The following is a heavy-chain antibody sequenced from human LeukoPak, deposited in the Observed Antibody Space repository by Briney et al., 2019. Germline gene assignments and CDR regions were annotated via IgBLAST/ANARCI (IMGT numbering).Heavy chain of an antibody. Sequence: ASVKVSCKASGYTFTSHALHWVRQAPGESLEWMAWINAATGNTEYSQKFQARVTITRDTSASTAYMELSSLRSEDTAVYYCARSIIIVPNTSYYYYYMDVWGQGTTVTVSS. CDR1: GYTFTSHA. D-gene: IGHD2/OR15-2a*01. CDR3: ARSIIIVPNTSYYYYYMDV. CDR2: INAATGNT. J-gene: IGHJ6*02. V-gene: IGHV1-3*01.